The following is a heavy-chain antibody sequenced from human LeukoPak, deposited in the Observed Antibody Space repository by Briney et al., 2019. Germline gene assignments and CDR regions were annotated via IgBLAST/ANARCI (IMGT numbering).Heavy chain of an antibody. CDR1: GFSFSSYW. Sequence: GGSLRLSCAASGFSFSSYWMSWVRQAPGRGLEWVANIDQDGSEKYYVDSVKGRFTISRDNAKNSLFLQMNSLRAEDTAVYYCARDRSLTDPWGQGTLVIVSS. V-gene: IGHV3-7*01. CDR3: ARDRSLTDP. J-gene: IGHJ5*02. CDR2: IDQDGSEK.